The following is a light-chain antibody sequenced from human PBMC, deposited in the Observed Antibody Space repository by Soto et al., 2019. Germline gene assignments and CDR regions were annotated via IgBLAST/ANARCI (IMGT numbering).Light chain of an antibody. J-gene: IGKJ1*01. V-gene: IGKV1-39*01. CDR2: AIS. Sequence: DLQMTQSPSSLSASAGDRVTITCRASQTISKYLNGYQQKPGKAPKVLVYAISTLQSGVPSRFSGSGSGTDFTLTISSLQPEDFATYYCQQSDSTLWTFGQGTQVEIK. CDR1: QTISKY. CDR3: QQSDSTLWT.